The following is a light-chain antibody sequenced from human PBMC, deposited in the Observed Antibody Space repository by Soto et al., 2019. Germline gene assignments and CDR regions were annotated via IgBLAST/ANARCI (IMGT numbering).Light chain of an antibody. CDR3: LQYNSHSWT. J-gene: IGKJ1*01. Sequence: DIQMTQSPSTLSASVGDRVTITCRASQSISSWLAWYQHKPGKAPKLLIYKASSLESGVPSRFSGSGSGTEFTLTISTLQPEDFASYYCLQYNSHSWTFGQETKVAMK. CDR2: KAS. V-gene: IGKV1-5*03. CDR1: QSISSW.